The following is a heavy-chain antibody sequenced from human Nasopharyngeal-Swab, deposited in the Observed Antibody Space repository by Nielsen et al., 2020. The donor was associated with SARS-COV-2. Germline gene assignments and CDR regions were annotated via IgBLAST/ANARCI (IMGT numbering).Heavy chain of an antibody. CDR2: INPNSGGT. J-gene: IGHJ6*04. D-gene: IGHD6-13*01. V-gene: IGHV1-2*04. Sequence: ASVKVSCKASGYTFTGYYIHWVRQAPGQGLEWMGWINPNSGGTNYAQKFQGWVTMTRDTSISTAYMELSRLKSDDTAMYYYARDRSASWSALDVWGKGTTVTVSS. CDR1: GYTFTGYY. CDR3: ARDRSASWSALDV.